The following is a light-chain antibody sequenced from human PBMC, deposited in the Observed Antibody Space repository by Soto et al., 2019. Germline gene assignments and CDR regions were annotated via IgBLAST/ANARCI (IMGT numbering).Light chain of an antibody. V-gene: IGLV1-44*01. CDR3: ATWDGGLSGPFV. J-gene: IGLJ1*01. Sequence: QSVLTQPPSASGTPGQRATISCCGSNSNIGSDIVNCYQLLPGAAPEVLINTTNQRPSGVPERFSGSKSGTSASLGISGLQSEDEANSSCATWDGGLSGPFVFGTGTKVTVL. CDR1: NSNIGSDI. CDR2: TTN.